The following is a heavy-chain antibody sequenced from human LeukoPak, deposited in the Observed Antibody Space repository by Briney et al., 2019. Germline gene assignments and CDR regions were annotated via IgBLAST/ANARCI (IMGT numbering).Heavy chain of an antibody. CDR2: IYTSGST. V-gene: IGHV4-4*09. CDR1: GGSISSYY. J-gene: IGHJ4*02. D-gene: IGHD1-26*01. CDR3: ASAVVGATPYYFDY. Sequence: SETLSLTCTVSGGSISSYYWSWIRQPPGKGLEWIGYIYTSGSTNYNPSLKSRVTISVDTSKNQFSLKLSSVTAADTAMYYCASAVVGATPYYFDYWGQGTLVTVSS.